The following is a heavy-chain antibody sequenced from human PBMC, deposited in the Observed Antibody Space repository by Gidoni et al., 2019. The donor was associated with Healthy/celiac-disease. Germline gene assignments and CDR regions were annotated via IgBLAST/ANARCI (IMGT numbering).Heavy chain of an antibody. V-gene: IGHV3-66*01. Sequence: EVQLVESGGGLVQPGGSLRLSCAASGFTVSSNYMSWVRQAPGKGLEWVSVIYSGGSTYYADSVKGRFTISRDNSKNTLYLQMNSLRAEDTAVYYCARFHRTSIAAAGSGGYWGQGTLVTVSS. J-gene: IGHJ4*02. D-gene: IGHD6-13*01. CDR2: IYSGGST. CDR3: ARFHRTSIAAAGSGGY. CDR1: GFTVSSNY.